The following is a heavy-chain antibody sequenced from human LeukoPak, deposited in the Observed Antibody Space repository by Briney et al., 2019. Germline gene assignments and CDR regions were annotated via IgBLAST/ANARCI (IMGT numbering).Heavy chain of an antibody. Sequence: GGSLRLSCAVSGFPFSSFWMNWVRQAPGKGLEWVASIRQDGVETSYVDSVKGRFTISGDNTKNSLSLQMSSLRAEDTAVYYCARDGTAAGLYFDLWGQGTLVTVSS. D-gene: IGHD6-13*01. V-gene: IGHV3-7*01. CDR2: IRQDGVET. CDR1: GFPFSSFW. J-gene: IGHJ4*01. CDR3: ARDGTAAGLYFDL.